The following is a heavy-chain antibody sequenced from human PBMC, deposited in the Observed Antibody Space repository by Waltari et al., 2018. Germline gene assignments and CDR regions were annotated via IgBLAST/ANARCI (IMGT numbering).Heavy chain of an antibody. Sequence: EVQLLESGGGLVQPGGSLRLSCAASGFTFSSYAMSWVRQAPGKGLEWVSAISGSGGSTYYADSVKGRFTISRDKSKNTLYLQMNSLRAEDTAVYYCAKVGVVVVASDWFDPWGQGTLVTVSS. V-gene: IGHV3-23*01. CDR2: ISGSGGST. CDR3: AKVGVVVVASDWFDP. J-gene: IGHJ5*02. CDR1: GFTFSSYA. D-gene: IGHD2-15*01.